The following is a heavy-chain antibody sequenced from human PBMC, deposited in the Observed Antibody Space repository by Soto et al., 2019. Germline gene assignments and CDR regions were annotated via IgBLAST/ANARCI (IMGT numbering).Heavy chain of an antibody. D-gene: IGHD2-2*01. Sequence: EVQLLESGGGLVQPGGSLRLSCTASGFTFTYYAFSWVRQAPGKGLEWVSAISANGQGIYYADSVRGRFTISRDNSKNTVFLDMDSLRAEDTAVYYCAKDRDYPRDQFHYWGQGTLVTGSS. J-gene: IGHJ4*02. CDR2: ISANGQGI. CDR3: AKDRDYPRDQFHY. V-gene: IGHV3-23*01. CDR1: GFTFTYYA.